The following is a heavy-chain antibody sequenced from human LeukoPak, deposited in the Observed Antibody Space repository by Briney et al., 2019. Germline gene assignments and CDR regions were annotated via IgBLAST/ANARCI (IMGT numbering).Heavy chain of an antibody. Sequence: TGGSLRLSCAASGFTFSSYSMNWVRQAPGKGLEWVSSISSSSSYIYYADSVKGRFTISRDNAKNSLYLQMNSLRAEDTAVYYCARESDSSGYYYYYMDVWGKGTTVTVSS. CDR2: ISSSSSYI. V-gene: IGHV3-21*01. CDR3: ARESDSSGYYYYYMDV. J-gene: IGHJ6*03. CDR1: GFTFSSYS. D-gene: IGHD3-22*01.